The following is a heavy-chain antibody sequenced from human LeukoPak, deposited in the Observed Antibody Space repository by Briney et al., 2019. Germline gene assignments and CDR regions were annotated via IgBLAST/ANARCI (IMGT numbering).Heavy chain of an antibody. CDR2: IYYSGST. V-gene: IGHV4-31*03. CDR1: GGSISSGGYY. Sequence: SETLSLTCTVSGGSISSGGYYRSWIRQHPGKGLEWIGYIYYSGSTYYNPSLKSRVTISVDTSKNQFSLKLSSVTAADTAVYYCARVGYCSSTSCYGGIYFDYWGQGTLVTVSS. J-gene: IGHJ4*02. D-gene: IGHD2-2*01. CDR3: ARVGYCSSTSCYGGIYFDY.